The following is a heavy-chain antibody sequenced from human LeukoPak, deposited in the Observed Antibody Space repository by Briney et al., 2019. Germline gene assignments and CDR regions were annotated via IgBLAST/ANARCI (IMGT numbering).Heavy chain of an antibody. D-gene: IGHD3-10*01. Sequence: PGESLKISRKGSGYSFTRYWIGWVRQMPGKGLEWMGIIYPGDSATRYSPSFQGQVTISADKSISTAYLQWSSLKASDTAMYYCARHGGYYYGSGSYPRDYWGQGTLVTVSS. CDR1: GYSFTRYW. CDR3: ARHGGYYYGSGSYPRDY. J-gene: IGHJ4*02. V-gene: IGHV5-51*01. CDR2: IYPGDSAT.